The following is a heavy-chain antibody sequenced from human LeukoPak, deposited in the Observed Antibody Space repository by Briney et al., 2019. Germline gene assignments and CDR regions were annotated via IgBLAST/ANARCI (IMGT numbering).Heavy chain of an antibody. Sequence: PGGSLRLSCAASGFTFSSYAMSWVRQAPGKGLEWVSAISGSASSTSSTYYADSVKGRFTISRDNAKNSLYLQMNSLRAEDTAVYYCARAGFTFSDYFGSFFDYWGQGTLVTVSS. V-gene: IGHV3-23*01. CDR3: ARAGFTFSDYFGSFFDY. J-gene: IGHJ4*02. D-gene: IGHD3-10*01. CDR1: GFTFSSYA. CDR2: ISGSASSTSST.